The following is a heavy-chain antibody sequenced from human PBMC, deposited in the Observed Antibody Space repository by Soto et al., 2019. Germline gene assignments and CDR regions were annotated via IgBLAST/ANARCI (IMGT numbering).Heavy chain of an antibody. J-gene: IGHJ6*02. Sequence: ASVKVSCKASGYTFTSYAMHWVRQAPGQRLEWMGWINAGNGNTKYSQKFQGRVTITRDTSASTAYMELSSLRSEDTAVYYCARVDTAMVRYYYCGMGVWGQGPTVTASS. D-gene: IGHD5-18*01. CDR3: ARVDTAMVRYYYCGMGV. CDR2: INAGNGNT. CDR1: GYTFTSYA. V-gene: IGHV1-3*01.